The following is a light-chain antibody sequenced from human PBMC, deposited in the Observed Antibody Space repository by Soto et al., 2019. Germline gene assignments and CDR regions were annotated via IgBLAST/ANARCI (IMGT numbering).Light chain of an antibody. CDR1: SSDVDGYNY. J-gene: IGLJ2*01. Sequence: QSALTQPASVSGSPGQSITISCTGTSSDVDGYNYVSWYQYHPGKAPKLMIYDVNNRPSAVSNRFSGSKSGNTASLTISGLQAEDEADYYCSSFKISRNTVIFGGGTKVTVL. CDR2: DVN. V-gene: IGLV2-14*01. CDR3: SSFKISRNTVI.